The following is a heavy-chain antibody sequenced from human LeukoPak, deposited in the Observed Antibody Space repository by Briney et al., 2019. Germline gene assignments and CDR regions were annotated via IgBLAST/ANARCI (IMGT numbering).Heavy chain of an antibody. CDR3: WTYSSSWYQGGSYYFDY. J-gene: IGHJ4*02. V-gene: IGHV3-30*02. CDR1: GFTFSSYG. Sequence: GGSLRLSCAASGFTFSSYGMHWVRQAPGKGLEWVAFIRYDGSNKYYADSVKGRFTTSRDNSKNTLYLQMNSLRAEDTAVYYCWTYSSSWYQGGSYYFDYWGQGTLVTVSS. D-gene: IGHD6-13*01. CDR2: IRYDGSNK.